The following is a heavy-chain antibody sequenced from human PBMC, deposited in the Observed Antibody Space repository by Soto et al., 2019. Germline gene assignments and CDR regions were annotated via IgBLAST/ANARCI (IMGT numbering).Heavy chain of an antibody. D-gene: IGHD5-18*01. V-gene: IGHV3-15*01. Sequence: EVQLVESGGGLVKPGGSLRLSCAASGFTVSNAWMSWVRQAPGKGLEWVGRIKSKTDGGTTEYDAPVKGRFTISSDDSKNTLYLQMTSLKTEDTAVYYCTRYSYGASEYWGQGTLVTVSS. J-gene: IGHJ4*02. CDR2: IKSKTDGGTT. CDR3: TRYSYGASEY. CDR1: GFTVSNAW.